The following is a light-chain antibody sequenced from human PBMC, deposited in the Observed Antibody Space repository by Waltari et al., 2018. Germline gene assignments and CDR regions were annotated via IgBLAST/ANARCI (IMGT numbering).Light chain of an antibody. CDR1: ALPNNY. CDR3: YSTDISGDLEGA. J-gene: IGLJ2*01. Sequence: SYELTQSPSVSVSPGQTAKITCSGNALPNNYAYWYQQKSGQAPVLVIFEDSQRPSGIPERVSGSSSGTMATLTISGAQVEDEADYYCYSTDISGDLEGAFGGGTKLTVL. CDR2: EDS. V-gene: IGLV3-10*01.